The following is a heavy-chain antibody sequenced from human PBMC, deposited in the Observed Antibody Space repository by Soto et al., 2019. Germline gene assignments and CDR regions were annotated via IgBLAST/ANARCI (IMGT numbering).Heavy chain of an antibody. CDR1: GFTFSDYY. CDR3: ESPTVTPHYGMDV. Sequence: QVQLVESGGGLVKPGGSLRLSCAASGFTFSDYYMSWIRQAPGKGLEWVSYISSSGSTIYYADSVKGRFNISRDNAKNSLYLQRNSIGADDTSVYYCESPTVTPHYGMDVWGQGTTVTDS. V-gene: IGHV3-11*01. J-gene: IGHJ6*01. CDR2: ISSSGSTI. D-gene: IGHD4-17*01.